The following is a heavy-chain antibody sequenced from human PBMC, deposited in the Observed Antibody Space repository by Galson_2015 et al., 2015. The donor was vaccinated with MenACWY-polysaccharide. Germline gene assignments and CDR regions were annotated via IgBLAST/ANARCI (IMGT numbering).Heavy chain of an antibody. CDR3: AKDLHWYGMDV. J-gene: IGHJ6*02. V-gene: IGHV3-23*01. CDR1: GFTFNKFY. D-gene: IGHD3/OR15-3a*01. Sequence: SCAASGFTFNKFYMAWVRQAPGKGPEWVSALSGPGDATFYADSVRGRFTISRDNSQNTLYLHMSSLRVDDTAVYFCAKDLHWYGMDVWGHGTTVTVS. CDR2: LSGPGDAT.